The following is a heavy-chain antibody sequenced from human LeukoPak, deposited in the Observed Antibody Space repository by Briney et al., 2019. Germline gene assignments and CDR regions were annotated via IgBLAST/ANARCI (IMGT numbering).Heavy chain of an antibody. V-gene: IGHV1-69*13. J-gene: IGHJ5*02. CDR1: GGTFSSYA. Sequence: ASVKVSCKASGGTFSSYAISWVRQAPGQGLEWMGGIIPIFGTANYAQKFQGRVTITADGSTSTAYMELSSLRSEDTAVYYCARDWQLDSNWFDPWGQGTLVTVSS. D-gene: IGHD6-6*01. CDR3: ARDWQLDSNWFDP. CDR2: IIPIFGTA.